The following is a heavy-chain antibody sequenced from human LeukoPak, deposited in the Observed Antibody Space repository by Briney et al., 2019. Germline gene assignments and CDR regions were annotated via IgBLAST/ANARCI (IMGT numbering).Heavy chain of an antibody. CDR3: ARVPNDYGV. J-gene: IGHJ3*01. CDR1: GGSISSYY. V-gene: IGHV4-59*01. D-gene: IGHD4-17*01. CDR2: IYYSGST. Sequence: SETLSLTCTVSGGSISSYYWSWIRQPLGKGLEWIGYIYYSGSTNYNPSLKSRVTISVDTSKNQFSLKLSSVTAADTAVYYCARVPNDYGVWGQGTMVTVSS.